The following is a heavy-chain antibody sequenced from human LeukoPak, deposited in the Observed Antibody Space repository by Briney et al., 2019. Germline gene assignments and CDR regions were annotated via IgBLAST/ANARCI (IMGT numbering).Heavy chain of an antibody. V-gene: IGHV4-4*07. D-gene: IGHD6-19*01. CDR2: IYSSGSA. CDR3: ARDVRYASGWSTPES. J-gene: IGHJ5*02. Sequence: SESLSLTCTVSGGSIINHYWSWIRQPAGKGLEWIGRIYSSGSANYSPSLKSRVSMSIDTSNNHFSLNLPSVTAADTALYFCARDVRYASGWSTPESWGQGTLVTVSS. CDR1: GGSIINHY.